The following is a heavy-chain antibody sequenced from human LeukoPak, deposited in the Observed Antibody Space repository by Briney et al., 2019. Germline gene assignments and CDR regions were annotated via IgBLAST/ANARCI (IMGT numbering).Heavy chain of an antibody. CDR3: AKAELGYCSGGRCSGWAPFDH. Sequence: GGSLRLSCEASGFTFDNYAMHWVRQAPGKGLEWVSGISWSSGSLGYADSVKGRFTISRDNAKNSLYLQMNSLRAEDTALYYCAKAELGYCSGGRCSGWAPFDHWGQGTQVTVSS. CDR1: GFTFDNYA. V-gene: IGHV3-9*01. J-gene: IGHJ4*02. D-gene: IGHD2-15*01. CDR2: ISWSSGSL.